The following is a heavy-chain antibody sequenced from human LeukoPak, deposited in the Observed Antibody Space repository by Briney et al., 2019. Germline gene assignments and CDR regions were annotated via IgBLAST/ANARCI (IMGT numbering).Heavy chain of an antibody. Sequence: PGGSLRLSFTASGFTFTTYWMSWVRQAPGKGLEWVANIKPDGGEKYYVDSVKGRFTISRDNAKNSVYLQMNSLRAEDTAVYYCGREDCDATSCYWGIIHWGQGTLVTVSS. J-gene: IGHJ4*02. D-gene: IGHD2-2*01. CDR1: GFTFTTYW. CDR2: IKPDGGEK. V-gene: IGHV3-7*01. CDR3: GREDCDATSCYWGIIH.